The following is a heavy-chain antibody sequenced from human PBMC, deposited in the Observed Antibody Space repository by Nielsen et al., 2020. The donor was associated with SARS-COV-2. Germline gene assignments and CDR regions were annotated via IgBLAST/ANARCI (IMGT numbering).Heavy chain of an antibody. Sequence: ASVKVSCEASGNAFTSHPIHWVRQAPGQRPEWMGWINAGNGNTKYSEKFQGRVTITRDTSASTIYMDLSSLRSDDTAVYYCARLLDSRVYPTLDYWGQGTLVTVSS. CDR3: ARLLDSRVYPTLDY. CDR2: INAGNGNT. J-gene: IGHJ4*02. D-gene: IGHD3-22*01. CDR1: GNAFTSHP. V-gene: IGHV1-3*01.